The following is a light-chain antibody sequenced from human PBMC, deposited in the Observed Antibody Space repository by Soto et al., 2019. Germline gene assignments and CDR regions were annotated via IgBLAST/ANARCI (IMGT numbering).Light chain of an antibody. J-gene: IGKJ4*01. CDR2: ATS. Sequence: DIQLTQSPSSLSASVGDRVTITCRASQAISSYLAWYQQKPGKVPELLIYATSTLQSGAPSRFSGSGSGTDFTLPISSLQADDVAAYYCQKYNHAPSFGGGTKVEIK. CDR3: QKYNHAPS. V-gene: IGKV1-27*01. CDR1: QAISSY.